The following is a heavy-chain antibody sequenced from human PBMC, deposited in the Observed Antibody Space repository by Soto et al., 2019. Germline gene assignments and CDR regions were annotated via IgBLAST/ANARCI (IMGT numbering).Heavy chain of an antibody. CDR1: GGTFSSYA. CDR2: IIPIFGKA. CDR3: WGSPFYYYDSSRYSIYYYYAIDV. Sequence: QVQLVQSGAEVKKPGSSVKVSCKASGGTFSSYAISWVRQAPGQGLEWMGGIIPIFGKANYAQKFQGRVTVSADESPIISSMEMSSLRSQDTAVYYCWGSPFYYYDSSRYSIYYYYAIDVWGQGTTVTPSS. D-gene: IGHD3-22*01. V-gene: IGHV1-69*01. J-gene: IGHJ6*02.